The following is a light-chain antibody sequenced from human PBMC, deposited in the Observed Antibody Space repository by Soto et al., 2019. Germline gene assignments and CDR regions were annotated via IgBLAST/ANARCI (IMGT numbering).Light chain of an antibody. CDR2: YAS. CDR3: QQLYSHPLT. CDR1: QGITSY. Sequence: IQLTQSPSSLSASVGDRVTITCRASQGITSYLAWYQQRPGKAPGLLIYYASTLQSGVPSRFSGSGYGTDFSLTISNLQPEDFATYYCQQLYSHPLTFGGGTKVEIK. J-gene: IGKJ4*01. V-gene: IGKV1-9*01.